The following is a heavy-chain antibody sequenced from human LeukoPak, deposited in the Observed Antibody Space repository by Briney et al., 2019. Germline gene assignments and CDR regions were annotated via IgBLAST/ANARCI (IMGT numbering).Heavy chain of an antibody. CDR1: GYSFTSFG. Sequence: PWASVKVSCKASGYSFTSFGLSWLRQAPGQGLEWMGWISAYNGNTNYAQKLQGRVTMTTDTSTSTAYMELRSLRSDDTAVYYCARVELLWFGELFSTADYWGQGTLVTVSS. CDR2: ISAYNGNT. V-gene: IGHV1-18*01. D-gene: IGHD3-10*01. CDR3: ARVELLWFGELFSTADY. J-gene: IGHJ4*02.